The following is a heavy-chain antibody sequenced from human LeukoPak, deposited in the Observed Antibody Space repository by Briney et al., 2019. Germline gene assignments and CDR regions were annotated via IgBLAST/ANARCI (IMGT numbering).Heavy chain of an antibody. D-gene: IGHD1-26*01. Sequence: SETLSLTCAVSGGSISSGGYSWSWIRQPPGKGLEWIGYIYYSGSTNYNPSLKSRVTISVDTSKNQFSLKLSSVTAADTAVYYCAGLSIVGASYFDYWGQGTLVTVSS. CDR3: AGLSIVGASYFDY. CDR1: GGSISSGGYS. V-gene: IGHV4-61*08. J-gene: IGHJ4*02. CDR2: IYYSGST.